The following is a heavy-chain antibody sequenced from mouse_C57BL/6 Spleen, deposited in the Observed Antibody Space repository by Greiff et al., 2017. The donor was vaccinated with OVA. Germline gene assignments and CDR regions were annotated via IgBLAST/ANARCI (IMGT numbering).Heavy chain of an antibody. CDR1: GFTFSDYG. Sequence: DVKLVESGGGLVKPGGSLKLSCAASGFTFSDYGMHWVRQAPEKGLEWVAYISSGSSTIYYADTVKGRFTISRDNAKNTLFLQMTSLRSEDTAMYYCAKNYGSRRGAMDYWGQGTSVTVSS. D-gene: IGHD1-1*01. CDR2: ISSGSSTI. J-gene: IGHJ4*01. CDR3: AKNYGSRRGAMDY. V-gene: IGHV5-17*01.